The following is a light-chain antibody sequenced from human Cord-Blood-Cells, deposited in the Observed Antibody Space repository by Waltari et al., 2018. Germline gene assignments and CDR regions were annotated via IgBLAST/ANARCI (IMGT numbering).Light chain of an antibody. CDR2: DVS. Sequence: QSALTQPRSVSGSPGQSVTLSCTGTSSDVGGYTYVSWYQQHPGKAPKLMIYDVSKRPSGVPDRFSGSKSGNTASLTISGLQAEDEADYYCCSYAGSYTYVFGTGTKVPVL. J-gene: IGLJ1*01. CDR3: CSYAGSYTYV. V-gene: IGLV2-11*01. CDR1: SSDVGGYTY.